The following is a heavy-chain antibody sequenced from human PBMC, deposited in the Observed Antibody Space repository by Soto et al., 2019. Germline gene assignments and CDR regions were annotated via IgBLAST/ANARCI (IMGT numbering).Heavy chain of an antibody. Sequence: QLQLQESGPGLVKPSETLSLTCTVSGDSISSRSYYWAWIRQPPGKGLEWIGSIYYSGSTYDNPSLSRRVTMSVDTSKSHFSLKLSSVTAADTAVYYCARVISSSSALGLPYYYYGMDVWGQGTTVTDSS. CDR2: IYYSGST. CDR1: GDSISSRSYY. J-gene: IGHJ6*02. V-gene: IGHV4-39*02. CDR3: ARVISSSSALGLPYYYYGMDV. D-gene: IGHD6-6*01.